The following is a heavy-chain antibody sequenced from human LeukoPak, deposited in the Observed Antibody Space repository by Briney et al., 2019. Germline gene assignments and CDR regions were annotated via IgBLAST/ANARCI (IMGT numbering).Heavy chain of an antibody. J-gene: IGHJ4*02. Sequence: GGSLRLSCAASGFTFDDYAMHWVRQAPGKGLEWVSGISWNSGSIGYADSVKGRFTISRDNAKNSLYLQMNSLRAEDTALYYCAKEGLGFDYWGQGTLVTVSS. CDR3: AKEGLGFDY. V-gene: IGHV3-9*01. D-gene: IGHD3-16*01. CDR1: GFTFDDYA. CDR2: ISWNSGSI.